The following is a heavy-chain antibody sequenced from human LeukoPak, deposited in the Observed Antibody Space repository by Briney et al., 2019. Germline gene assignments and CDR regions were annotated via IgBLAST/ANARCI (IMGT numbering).Heavy chain of an antibody. V-gene: IGHV4-39*01. J-gene: IGHJ4*02. D-gene: IGHD3-22*01. CDR3: ARQSPTGITMIVVVLFDY. CDR1: GGSISSSSYY. Sequence: SETLSLTCTVSGGSISSSSYYWGWIRQPPGKGLEWIGSIYYSGSTYYNPSLKSRVTISVDTSKNQFSLKLSSVTAADTAVYYCARQSPTGITMIVVVLFDYWGQGTLVTVSS. CDR2: IYYSGST.